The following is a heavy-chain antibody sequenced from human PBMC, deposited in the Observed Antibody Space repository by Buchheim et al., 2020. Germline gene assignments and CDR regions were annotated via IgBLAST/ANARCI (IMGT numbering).Heavy chain of an antibody. CDR1: GFTFSDSY. J-gene: IGHJ4*02. CDR3: ARTHSSGSYYFYFDY. V-gene: IGHV3-11*05. D-gene: IGHD1-26*01. CDR2: ISTSSSYT. Sequence: QVQLVESGGGLVKPGGSLRLSCAASGFTFSDSYMSWIRQAPGKGLEWVSYISTSSSYTNYADSLKGRFTISRDNAKNSLYLQMNSLRADDTAVYYCARTHSSGSYYFYFDYWGQGTL.